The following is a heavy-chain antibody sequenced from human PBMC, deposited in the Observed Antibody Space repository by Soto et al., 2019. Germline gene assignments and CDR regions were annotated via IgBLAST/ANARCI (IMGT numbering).Heavy chain of an antibody. D-gene: IGHD6-13*01. CDR2: IYPGDYET. Sequence: GESLKISCQCSGYTFSNFWIAWVRQLPGKGLEWMGIIYPGDYETRYSPPFHGKVTISADRSIGTAYLQWSSLEASDSAFCFCARSPRSSPYFDYWGQGALVTVSS. V-gene: IGHV5-51*01. CDR3: ARSPRSSPYFDY. CDR1: GYTFSNFW. J-gene: IGHJ4*02.